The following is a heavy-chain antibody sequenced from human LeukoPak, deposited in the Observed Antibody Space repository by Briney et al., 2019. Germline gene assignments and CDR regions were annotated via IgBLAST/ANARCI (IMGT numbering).Heavy chain of an antibody. V-gene: IGHV4-34*01. CDR1: GGSFSGYY. D-gene: IGHD2-15*01. Sequence: PSETLSLTCAVYGGSFSGYYWSWIRQPPGMGLEWIGEINHSGSTNYNPSLKSRVTISVDTSKNQFSLKLSSVTAADTAVYYCARFSRSAGPDYWGQGTLVTVSS. CDR2: INHSGST. J-gene: IGHJ4*02. CDR3: ARFSRSAGPDY.